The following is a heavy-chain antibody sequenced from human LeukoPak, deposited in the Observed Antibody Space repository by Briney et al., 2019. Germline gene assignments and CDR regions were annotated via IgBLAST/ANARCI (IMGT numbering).Heavy chain of an antibody. Sequence: PSEILSLTCTVSGGSISSSSYYWGWIRQPAGKGLEWIGSIYYSGSTYYNPSLKSRVTISVDTSKNQFSLKLSSVTAADTAVYYCARDQKAFDIWGQGTMVTVSS. CDR1: GGSISSSSYY. J-gene: IGHJ3*02. CDR3: ARDQKAFDI. CDR2: IYYSGST. V-gene: IGHV4-39*07.